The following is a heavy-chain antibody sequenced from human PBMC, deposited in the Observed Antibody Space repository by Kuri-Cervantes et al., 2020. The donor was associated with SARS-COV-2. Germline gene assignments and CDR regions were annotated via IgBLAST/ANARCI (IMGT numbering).Heavy chain of an antibody. V-gene: IGHV3-23*01. CDR2: ISGSGGST. J-gene: IGHJ3*02. CDR1: GFTFSSYW. CDR3: AKDIVGATYDAFDI. D-gene: IGHD1-26*01. Sequence: GESLKISCAASGFTFSSYWMSWVRQAPGKGLEWVSAISGSGGSTYYADSVKGRFTISRDNSKNTLYLQMNSLRAEDTAVYYCAKDIVGATYDAFDIWGQGTMVTVSS.